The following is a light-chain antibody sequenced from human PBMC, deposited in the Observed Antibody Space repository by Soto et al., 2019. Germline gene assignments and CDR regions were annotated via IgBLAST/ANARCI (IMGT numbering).Light chain of an antibody. J-gene: IGKJ1*01. CDR1: QGISSY. V-gene: IGKV1-8*01. CDR2: KAS. CDR3: QHYNSYSEA. Sequence: RMTQSPSSLSASTGDRVTITCRASQGISSYLAWYQQKPGKAPKLLIYKASTLKSGVPSRFSGSGSGTEFTLTISSLQPDDFATYYCQHYNSYSEAFGQGTKVDIK.